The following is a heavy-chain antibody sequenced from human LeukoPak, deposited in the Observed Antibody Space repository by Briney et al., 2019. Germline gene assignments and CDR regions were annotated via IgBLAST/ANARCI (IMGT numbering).Heavy chain of an antibody. CDR1: GDSLSSCNYY. D-gene: IGHD3-9*01. Sequence: PSETLSLTCTVSGDSLSSCNYYWGWVRQPPGKGPEWVGSIYYSGTTYHNPSLKSPVTISVDTSRNQFSLRVSSATDADTAVYYCARQMRYDYYMDVWGKGTTVTVSS. V-gene: IGHV4-39*01. J-gene: IGHJ6*03. CDR2: IYYSGTT. CDR3: ARQMRYDYYMDV.